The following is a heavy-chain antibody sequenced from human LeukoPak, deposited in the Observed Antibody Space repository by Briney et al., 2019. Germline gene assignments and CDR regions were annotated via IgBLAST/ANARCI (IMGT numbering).Heavy chain of an antibody. D-gene: IGHD3-22*01. CDR2: IYPGGDI. V-gene: IGHV3-53*01. Sequence: GGSLRLSCAASEVTVTINYLSWVRQAPGRGLQWVSLIYPGGDIYYADSVKGRFIISRDKSKNTLYLQMNSLTADDAAVYYCGRGPRYYDDSGFHYGVFDIWGQGTVVTVSS. CDR1: EVTVTINY. J-gene: IGHJ3*02. CDR3: GRGPRYYDDSGFHYGVFDI.